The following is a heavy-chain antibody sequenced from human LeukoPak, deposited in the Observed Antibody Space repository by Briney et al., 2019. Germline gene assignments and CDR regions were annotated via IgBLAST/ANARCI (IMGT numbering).Heavy chain of an antibody. Sequence: GASVKVSCKASGDTFSSYAISWVRQAPGQGLEWMGGIIPIFGTANYAQKFQGRVTITADESTSTAYMELSSLRSEDTAVYYCARDRYDGTTGTRYFDYWGQGTLVTVSS. D-gene: IGHD1-1*01. V-gene: IGHV1-69*13. CDR1: GDTFSSYA. CDR2: IIPIFGTA. J-gene: IGHJ4*02. CDR3: ARDRYDGTTGTRYFDY.